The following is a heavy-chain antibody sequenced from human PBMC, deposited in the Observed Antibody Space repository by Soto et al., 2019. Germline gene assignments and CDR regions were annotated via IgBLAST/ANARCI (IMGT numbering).Heavy chain of an antibody. Sequence: EVQLLESGGGLVQPGGSLRLSCSGFGFTFSNYAMSWVRQAPGKGLEWVSFISARGGSTYYADSVKGRVTISRDNSRNTLYLQMNSLRAEDTALYYCAKDPPSEKTQLDYAMDVWGQGTTVTVSS. D-gene: IGHD2-2*01. J-gene: IGHJ6*02. V-gene: IGHV3-23*01. CDR3: AKDPPSEKTQLDYAMDV. CDR2: ISARGGST. CDR1: GFTFSNYA.